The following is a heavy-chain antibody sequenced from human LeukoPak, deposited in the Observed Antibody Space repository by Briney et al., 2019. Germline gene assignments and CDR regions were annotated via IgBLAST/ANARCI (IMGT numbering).Heavy chain of an antibody. CDR1: GGSISSYY. D-gene: IGHD3-10*01. V-gene: IGHV4-59*01. Sequence: SETLSLTCTVSGGSISSYYWSWIRQPPGKGLEWIGYIYYSGSTNYNPSLKSRVTISVDTSKNQFSLKLSSVTAADTAVYYCAGDPGSWFGELSYFDYWGQGTLVTVSS. CDR3: AGDPGSWFGELSYFDY. J-gene: IGHJ4*02. CDR2: IYYSGST.